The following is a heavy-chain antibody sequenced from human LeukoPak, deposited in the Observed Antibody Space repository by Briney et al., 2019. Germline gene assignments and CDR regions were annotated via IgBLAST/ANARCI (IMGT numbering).Heavy chain of an antibody. Sequence: GGSLRLSCAASGFTFSSYNMNWVRQAPGKGLEWVSYISSSTSTIYYADSVKGRFTISRDNAKNSLYLQMNSLRAEDMALYYCAKASSSSVSAGGLDYWGQGTLVTVSS. CDR3: AKASSSSVSAGGLDY. V-gene: IGHV3-48*04. CDR2: ISSSTSTI. CDR1: GFTFSSYN. J-gene: IGHJ4*02. D-gene: IGHD6-6*01.